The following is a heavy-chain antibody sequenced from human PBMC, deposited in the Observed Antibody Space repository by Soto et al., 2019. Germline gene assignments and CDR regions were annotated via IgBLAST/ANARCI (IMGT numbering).Heavy chain of an antibody. CDR3: ATDTYDSSGTGGY. J-gene: IGHJ4*02. Sequence: PGGSLRLSCAASGFTFTNYGMHWVRQAPGKGLEWVAVIWYDGSNKYYADSVKGRFTISRDNSKNTLYLQMNSLRSEDTAVYYCATDTYDSSGTGGYWGQGTLVTVSS. CDR2: IWYDGSNK. CDR1: GFTFTNYG. D-gene: IGHD3-22*01. V-gene: IGHV3-30*02.